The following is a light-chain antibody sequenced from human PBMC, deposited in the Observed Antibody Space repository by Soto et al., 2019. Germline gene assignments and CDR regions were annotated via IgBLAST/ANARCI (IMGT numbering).Light chain of an antibody. Sequence: EIVLTQSQAPLSLSPGAGAILSCGTRQGFSSNYLAWYQQKPDLAPSLLIYDASSRATAIPDRFSGSGSGTDFTLTISRLEPEDAAVYYCQQYGTSTTFGQGTKVDIK. V-gene: IGKV3D-20*01. CDR3: QQYGTSTT. J-gene: IGKJ1*01. CDR1: QGFSSNY. CDR2: DAS.